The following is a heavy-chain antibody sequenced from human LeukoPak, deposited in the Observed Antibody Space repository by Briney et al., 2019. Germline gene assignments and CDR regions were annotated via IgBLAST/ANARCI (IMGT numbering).Heavy chain of an antibody. CDR2: IIPIFGTA. CDR3: ATHAPDLPDAFDI. J-gene: IGHJ3*02. D-gene: IGHD1-14*01. CDR1: RGTFSSYA. Sequence: GASVKVSCKASRGTFSSYAISWVRQAPGQGLEWMGGIIPIFGTANYAQKFQGRVTITADESTSTAYMELSSLRSEDTAVYYCATHAPDLPDAFDIWGQGTMVTVSS. V-gene: IGHV1-69*13.